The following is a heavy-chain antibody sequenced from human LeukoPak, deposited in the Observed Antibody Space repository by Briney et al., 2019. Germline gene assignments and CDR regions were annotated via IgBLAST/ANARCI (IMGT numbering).Heavy chain of an antibody. CDR1: VFTFSSYA. Sequence: GGSLRLSCAASVFTFSSYAMSWVRQAPGKGLEWVSAISGSGGSTYYADSVKGRFTISRDNSKNTLYLQMNSLRAEDTAVYYCAKERYIVVVPAAMVDYWGQGTLVTVSS. CDR2: ISGSGGST. V-gene: IGHV3-23*01. CDR3: AKERYIVVVPAAMVDY. D-gene: IGHD2-2*01. J-gene: IGHJ4*02.